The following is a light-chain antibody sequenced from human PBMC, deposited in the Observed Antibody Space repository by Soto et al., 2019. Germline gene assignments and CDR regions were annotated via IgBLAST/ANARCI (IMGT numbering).Light chain of an antibody. CDR2: DVS. Sequence: QSALTQPRSVSGSPGQSVTISCTGTSSDVGGYNYVSWYQQHPGKAPKLMIYDVSKRPSGVPDRFSGSKSGNTASLTISGLQAEDEADYYCCSYAASYTWVFGGGTKLTVL. CDR1: SSDVGGYNY. CDR3: CSYAASYTWV. J-gene: IGLJ2*01. V-gene: IGLV2-11*01.